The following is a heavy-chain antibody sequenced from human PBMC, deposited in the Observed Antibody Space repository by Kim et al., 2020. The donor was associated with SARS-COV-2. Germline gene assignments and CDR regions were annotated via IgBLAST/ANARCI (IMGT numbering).Heavy chain of an antibody. D-gene: IGHD6-13*01. V-gene: IGHV4-59*01. CDR3: ARESGYPLNWFDP. CDR2: IYYSGST. J-gene: IGHJ5*02. CDR1: GGSISSYY. Sequence: SETLSLTCTVSGGSISSYYWSWIRQPPGKGLEWIGYIYYSGSTNYNPSLKSRVTISVDTSKNQFSLKLSSVTAADTAVYYCARESGYPLNWFDPWGQGTLVTVSS.